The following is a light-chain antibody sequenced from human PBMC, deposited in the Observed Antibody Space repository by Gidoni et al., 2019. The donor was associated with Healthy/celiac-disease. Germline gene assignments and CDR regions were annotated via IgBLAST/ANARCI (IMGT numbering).Light chain of an antibody. Sequence: SYELTQPPSVSVSPGQTASITCSRDKVGDIYACWYQQTPGQSPVLVIYQDSRRPSGIPERFSGSNSGSTASLAISGTQAMYAADSYCQAWDSSTVVFGGGTKLTVL. CDR1: KVGDIY. CDR2: QDS. V-gene: IGLV3-1*01. J-gene: IGLJ2*01. CDR3: QAWDSSTVV.